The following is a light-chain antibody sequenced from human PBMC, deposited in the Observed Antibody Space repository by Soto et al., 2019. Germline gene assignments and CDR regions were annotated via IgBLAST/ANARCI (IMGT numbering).Light chain of an antibody. CDR1: QTVSSN. Sequence: EMMXAEAAATLSVSPGERATLSCRASQTVSSNLAWYQQKPGQAPRLLIYGASARATGISARFSGSGSGTEFTLTISSLQSEDLAVYYCQQYHTWPITFGQGPRPEIK. CDR2: GAS. J-gene: IGKJ5*01. V-gene: IGKV3-15*01. CDR3: QQYHTWPIT.